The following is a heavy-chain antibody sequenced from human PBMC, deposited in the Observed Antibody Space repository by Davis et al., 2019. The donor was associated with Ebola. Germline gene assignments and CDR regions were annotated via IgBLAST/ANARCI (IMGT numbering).Heavy chain of an antibody. V-gene: IGHV1-8*01. J-gene: IGHJ6*02. Sequence: ASVKVSCKASGYTFTSYDINWVRQATGQGLEWMGWMNPNSGNQGYAQKFQGRVTMTRNTSISTAYMERSSLRSEDTAVYYCAREREAKYCSSTSCYYYYYYGMDVWGQGTTVTVSS. CDR2: MNPNSGNQ. CDR1: GYTFTSYD. D-gene: IGHD2-2*01. CDR3: AREREAKYCSSTSCYYYYYYGMDV.